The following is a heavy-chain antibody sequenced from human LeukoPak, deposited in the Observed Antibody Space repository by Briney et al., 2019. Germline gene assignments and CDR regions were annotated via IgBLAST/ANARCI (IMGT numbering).Heavy chain of an antibody. D-gene: IGHD2-2*01. CDR2: INHSGST. V-gene: IGHV4-34*01. J-gene: IGHJ2*01. Sequence: SETLSLTCAVYGGSFSGYYWSWIRQPPGKGLEWIGEINHSGSTNYNPSPKSRVTISVDTSKNQFSLKLSSVTAADTAVYYCARALYCSSTSCYRWYFDLWGRGTLVTVSS. CDR1: GGSFSGYY. CDR3: ARALYCSSTSCYRWYFDL.